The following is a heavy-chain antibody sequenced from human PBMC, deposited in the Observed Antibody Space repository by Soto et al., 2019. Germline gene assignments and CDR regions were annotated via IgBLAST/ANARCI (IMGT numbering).Heavy chain of an antibody. CDR1: GGSIIYFY. Sequence: SETLSLTCTASGGSIIYFYWSWSRQPPGKGLEWIGYISYSGNTNYNPSLKSRVSMSVDTSKNQLSLTLTSVTAADTAVYYCARAPMVLSRSYFDSWGQGTPVTVSS. CDR2: ISYSGNT. J-gene: IGHJ4*02. D-gene: IGHD2-8*01. CDR3: ARAPMVLSRSYFDS. V-gene: IGHV4-59*01.